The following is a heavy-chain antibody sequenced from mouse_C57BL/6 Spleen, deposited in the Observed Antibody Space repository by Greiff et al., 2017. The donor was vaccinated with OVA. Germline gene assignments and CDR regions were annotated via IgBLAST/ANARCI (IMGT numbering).Heavy chain of an antibody. Sequence: QVQLQQSGAELVRPGTSVKVSCKASGYAFTNYLIEWVKQRPGQGLEWIGVINPGSGGTNYNEKFKGKATLTADKSSRPAYMQLSSLTSEDSAVYFCARGDSSGYGDFAYWGQGTLVTVSA. CDR1: GYAFTNYL. V-gene: IGHV1-54*01. CDR2: INPGSGGT. D-gene: IGHD3-2*02. J-gene: IGHJ3*01. CDR3: ARGDSSGYGDFAY.